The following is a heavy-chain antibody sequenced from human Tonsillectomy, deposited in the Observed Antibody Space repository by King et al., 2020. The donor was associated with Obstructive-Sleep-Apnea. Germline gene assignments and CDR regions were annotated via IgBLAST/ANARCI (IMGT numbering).Heavy chain of an antibody. CDR3: SREGPYSSGPLPFFQH. CDR2: IYYSGST. CDR1: GGSVSRGSYY. J-gene: IGHJ1*01. Sequence: QLQEAGPGLVKPSETLSLTCTVPGGSVSRGSYYWSWIRQPPGKGLEWIGYIYYSGSTHYIPTLKMRVPISVDTSKNQFSLKLSSVTAADTAVYYCSREGPYSSGPLPFFQHWGQGTLVTVSS. V-gene: IGHV4-61*01. D-gene: IGHD6-19*01.